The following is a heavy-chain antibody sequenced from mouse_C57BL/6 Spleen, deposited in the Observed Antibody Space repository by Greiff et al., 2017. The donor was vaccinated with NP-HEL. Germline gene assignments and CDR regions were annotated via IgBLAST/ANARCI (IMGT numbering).Heavy chain of an antibody. J-gene: IGHJ1*03. Sequence: DVQLVESEGGLVQPGSSMKLSCTASGFTFSDYYMAWVRQVPEKGLEWVANINYDGSSTYYLDSLKSRFIISRDNAKNILYLQMSSLKSEDTATYYCARDKDYGSSQGYFDVWGTGTTVTVSS. V-gene: IGHV5-16*01. CDR3: ARDKDYGSSQGYFDV. CDR2: INYDGSST. CDR1: GFTFSDYY. D-gene: IGHD1-1*01.